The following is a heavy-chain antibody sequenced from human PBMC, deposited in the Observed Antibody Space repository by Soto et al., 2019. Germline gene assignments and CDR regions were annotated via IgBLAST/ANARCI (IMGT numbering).Heavy chain of an antibody. D-gene: IGHD6-19*01. Sequence: EVQLVESGGGLVQPGGSLRLSCAASGFTLRGYYMSWVRQAPGKGLEWVANINQDGRDKYYVDSVKGRFTISRDNAKNSLYLQLNSLRAEDTAVYYCARESRVDGRDDAFDIWGQGTMVTVSS. CDR1: GFTLRGYY. V-gene: IGHV3-7*01. J-gene: IGHJ3*02. CDR2: INQDGRDK. CDR3: ARESRVDGRDDAFDI.